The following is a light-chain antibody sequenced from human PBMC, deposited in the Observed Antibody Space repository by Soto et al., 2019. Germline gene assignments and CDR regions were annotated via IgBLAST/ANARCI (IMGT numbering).Light chain of an antibody. CDR1: ENVDIY. CDR2: DSY. V-gene: IGKV3-11*01. CDR3: VQRRNWPPLT. Sequence: EVILTQSPATLSLSPGERATLSCRASENVDIYLAWYQQKPGRAPRLLIYDSYNRATGIPPRFSGSGSGTDFTLTISSLEPEDFAVYYYVQRRNWPPLTFGGGTKVEIK. J-gene: IGKJ4*01.